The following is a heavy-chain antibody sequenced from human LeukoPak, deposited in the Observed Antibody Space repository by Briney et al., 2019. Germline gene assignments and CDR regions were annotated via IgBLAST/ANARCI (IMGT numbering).Heavy chain of an antibody. D-gene: IGHD5-18*01. V-gene: IGHV3-21*01. CDR2: ISSGGSYI. CDR1: GFTFSSYS. J-gene: IGHJ4*02. Sequence: GGSLRLSCAASGFTFSSYSMTWVRQAPGKGLERVSSISSGGSYIYYADSVKGRFTISRDNAKNSLYLQMNSLRAEDTAVYYCARDGGYSYGYPYFDYWGQGTLVTVSS. CDR3: ARDGGYSYGYPYFDY.